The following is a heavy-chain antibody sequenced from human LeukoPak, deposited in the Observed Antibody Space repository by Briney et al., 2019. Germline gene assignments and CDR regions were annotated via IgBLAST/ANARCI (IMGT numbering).Heavy chain of an antibody. J-gene: IGHJ6*03. D-gene: IGHD3-3*01. Sequence: PGGSLRLSCAASGFTFSSYAMSWVRQAPGKGLEWLSASSGRGGSTYYADSVKGRFTISRDNCKNTLYLRINSVRAEDTAVYYCAKDSITIFGVVTENYYYYYMDVWGKGTTVSVSS. CDR1: GFTFSSYA. CDR3: AKDSITIFGVVTENYYYYYMDV. CDR2: SSGRGGST. V-gene: IGHV3-23*01.